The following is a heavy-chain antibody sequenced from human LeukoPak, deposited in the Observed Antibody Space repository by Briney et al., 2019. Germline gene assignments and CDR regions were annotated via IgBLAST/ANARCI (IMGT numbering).Heavy chain of an antibody. CDR3: ARGPPYTTTWTPSGVYMDV. D-gene: IGHD6-13*01. CDR1: GYTLTGYY. V-gene: IGHV1-2*02. CDR2: INPNSGGT. J-gene: IGHJ6*03. Sequence: ASVKVSCKASGYTLTGYYMHWVRQAPGQGLEWMGWINPNSGGTNYAQKFQGRVTMTRDTSISTAYMELSRLTSDDTAVYYCARGPPYTTTWTPSGVYMDVWDKGTTVTVSS.